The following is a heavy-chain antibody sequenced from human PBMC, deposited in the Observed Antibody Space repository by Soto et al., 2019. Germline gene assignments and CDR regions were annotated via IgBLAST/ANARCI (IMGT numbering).Heavy chain of an antibody. J-gene: IGHJ4*02. CDR1: GFTFSSYG. Sequence: QVQLVESGGGVVQPGRSLRLSCAASGFTFSSYGMHWVRQAPGKGLEWVAVIWYDGSNKHYADPVKGRFTISRDKSKNTLPLQRNSRRAEDTAIYYCARDIDGYRNSSGVDNWGQGTLVTGSS. CDR3: ARDIDGYRNSSGVDN. CDR2: IWYDGSNK. D-gene: IGHD6-13*01. V-gene: IGHV3-33*01.